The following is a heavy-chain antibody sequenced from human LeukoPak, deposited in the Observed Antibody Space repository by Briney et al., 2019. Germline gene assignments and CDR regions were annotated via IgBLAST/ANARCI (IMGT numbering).Heavy chain of an antibody. D-gene: IGHD2-2*01. CDR2: ISWNSGSI. J-gene: IGHJ3*02. CDR3: AKDIVRYCSSTSCLDAFDI. Sequence: PGGSLRLSCAAYGFTFDDYAMHWVRQAPGKGLEWVSGISWNSGSIGYADSVKGRFTISRDNAKNSLYLQMNSLRAEDTALYYCAKDIVRYCSSTSCLDAFDIWGQGTMVTVSS. CDR1: GFTFDDYA. V-gene: IGHV3-9*01.